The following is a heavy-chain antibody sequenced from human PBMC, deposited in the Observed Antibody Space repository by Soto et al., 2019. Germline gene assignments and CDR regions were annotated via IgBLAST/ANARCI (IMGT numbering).Heavy chain of an antibody. CDR1: GFSFSGYW. V-gene: IGHV3-74*01. J-gene: IGHJ4*02. D-gene: IGHD6-13*01. CDR2: LNTDGSST. Sequence: EVQLVESGGGLVQPGGSLRLSCAASGFSFSGYWMHWVRQAPGKGLVWVARLNTDGSSTLYADSVKGRFTISRDNARDTLYLQMNSLRADDTAVYYCVRAAGRGDDWGQGTLVTVSS. CDR3: VRAAGRGDD.